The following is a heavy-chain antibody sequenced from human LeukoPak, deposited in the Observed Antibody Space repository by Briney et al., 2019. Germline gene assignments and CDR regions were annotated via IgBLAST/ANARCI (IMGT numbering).Heavy chain of an antibody. D-gene: IGHD1-26*01. V-gene: IGHV1-8*01. CDR2: MNPNSGNT. CDR1: GYTFTGYD. Sequence: ASVKVSCKASGYTFTGYDINWVRQATGQGLEWMRWMNPNSGNTGYAQKFQGRVTMTRNTSISTAYMELSSLRSEDTAVYYCARGDRQAGGSYGNWGQGTLVTVSS. J-gene: IGHJ4*02. CDR3: ARGDRQAGGSYGN.